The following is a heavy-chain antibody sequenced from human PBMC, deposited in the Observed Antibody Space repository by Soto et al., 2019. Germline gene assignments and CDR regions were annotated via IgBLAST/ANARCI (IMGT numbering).Heavy chain of an antibody. V-gene: IGHV3-30-3*01. CDR2: ISYDGSNK. CDR1: GFTFSSYA. J-gene: IGHJ4*02. CDR3: ARERYYDSSGPFAY. D-gene: IGHD3-22*01. Sequence: PGGSLRLSCAASGFTFSSYAMHWVRQAPGKGLEWVAVISYDGSNKYYADSVKGRFTISRDNSKNTLYLQMNSLRAEDTAVYYCARERYYDSSGPFAYWGQGTLVTVSS.